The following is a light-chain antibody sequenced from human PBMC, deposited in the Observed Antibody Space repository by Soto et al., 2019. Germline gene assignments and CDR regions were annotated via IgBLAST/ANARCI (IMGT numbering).Light chain of an antibody. J-gene: IGKJ1*01. Sequence: DIQMTQSPSTLSASVGDRITITCRASQSINIWLAWYQQTPGKAPKILIFDASRLGTGVPSRFSGSGSGTEFTLTISSLQPDDFATYYCQQYNGYSPWTFGQGTRVEIK. CDR1: QSINIW. CDR2: DAS. V-gene: IGKV1-5*01. CDR3: QQYNGYSPWT.